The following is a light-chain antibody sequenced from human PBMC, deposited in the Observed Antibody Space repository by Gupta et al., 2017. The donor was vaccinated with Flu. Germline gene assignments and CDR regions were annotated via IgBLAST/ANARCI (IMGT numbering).Light chain of an antibody. CDR2: KAS. CDR3: QQDYNSPWT. Sequence: DIQMTQSPSTLSASVGDRVTTTCRASQSISSWLAWYQKKPGKAPKLLIYKASTLESGVPSRFSGSGSGTEFTLTISSLQPDDFATYYCQQDYNSPWTFGQGTKVEIK. CDR1: QSISSW. J-gene: IGKJ1*01. V-gene: IGKV1-5*03.